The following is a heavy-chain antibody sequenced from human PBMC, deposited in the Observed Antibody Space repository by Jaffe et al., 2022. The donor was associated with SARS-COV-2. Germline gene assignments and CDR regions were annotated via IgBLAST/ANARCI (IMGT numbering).Heavy chain of an antibody. CDR3: ARGLDIVVVPAAMGYYYYGMDV. Sequence: QVQLVQSGAEVKKPGSSVKVSCKASGGTFSSYAISWVRQAPGQGLEWMGGIIPIFGTANYAQKFQGRVTITADESTSTAYMELSSLRSEDTAVYYCARGLDIVVVPAAMGYYYYGMDVWGQGTTVTVSS. J-gene: IGHJ6*02. D-gene: IGHD2-2*01. CDR1: GGTFSSYA. CDR2: IIPIFGTA. V-gene: IGHV1-69*01.